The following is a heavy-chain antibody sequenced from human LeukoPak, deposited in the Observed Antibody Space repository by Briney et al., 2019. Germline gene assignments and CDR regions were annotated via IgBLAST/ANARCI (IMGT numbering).Heavy chain of an antibody. D-gene: IGHD1-7*01. CDR2: ISGSGGST. CDR3: ANTPLPPPLCNWNYRFDY. Sequence: PGGSLRLSCAASGFTFSSYAMSWVRQAPGKGLEWVSGISGSGGSTYYADSVKGRFTISRDNSKNTLYLQMNSLRAEDTAVYYCANTPLPPPLCNWNYRFDYWGQGTLVTVSS. J-gene: IGHJ4*02. V-gene: IGHV3-23*01. CDR1: GFTFSSYA.